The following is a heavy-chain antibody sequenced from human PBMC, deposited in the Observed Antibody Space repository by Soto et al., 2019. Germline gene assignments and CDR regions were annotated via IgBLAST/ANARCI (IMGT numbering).Heavy chain of an antibody. CDR3: ARSVGQAGAAFYYGMDV. CDR1: GDCVSSNSAA. V-gene: IGHV6-1*01. J-gene: IGHJ6*02. CDR2: TYYRSTWYN. D-gene: IGHD6-19*01. Sequence: SQTLSLTCAIPGDCVSSNSAAWNWIRQSPSRGREWLGRTYYRSTWYNDYAVSVKSRIAINPDTSKNQFSLQLNSVTPEDTAVYYCARSVGQAGAAFYYGMDVWGQGTTVTVSS.